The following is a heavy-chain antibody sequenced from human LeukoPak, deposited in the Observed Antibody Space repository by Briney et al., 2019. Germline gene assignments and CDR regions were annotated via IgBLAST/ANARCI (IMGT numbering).Heavy chain of an antibody. D-gene: IGHD3-3*01. CDR1: GVSLSSYY. CDR3: ARGTIFGVVIKAFDI. Sequence: PSEALLLACTVSGVSLSSYYWSWIRQPAGKGLEWIGRIYTNGSTNYKPSLKSRGTMSVDPSKNQFSLKLSSVTAADTAVYYCARGTIFGVVIKAFDIWGQGTMVTVSS. J-gene: IGHJ3*02. V-gene: IGHV4-4*07. CDR2: IYTNGST.